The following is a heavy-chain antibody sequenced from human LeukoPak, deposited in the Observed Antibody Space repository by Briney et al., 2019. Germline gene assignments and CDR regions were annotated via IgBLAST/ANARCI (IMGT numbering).Heavy chain of an antibody. V-gene: IGHV1-18*01. CDR2: ISAYNGNT. D-gene: IGHD1-26*01. CDR3: ARVKYSGSYSDY. CDR1: GGTFSSYA. Sequence: GASVKVSCKASGGTFSSYAISWVRQAPGQGLEWMGWISAYNGNTNYAQKLQGRVTMTTDTSTSTAYMELRSLRSDDTAVYYCARVKYSGSYSDYWGQGTLVTVSS. J-gene: IGHJ4*02.